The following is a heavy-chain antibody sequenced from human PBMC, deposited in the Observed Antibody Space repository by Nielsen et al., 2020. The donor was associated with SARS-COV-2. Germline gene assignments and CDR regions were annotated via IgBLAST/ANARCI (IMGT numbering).Heavy chain of an antibody. D-gene: IGHD6-13*01. CDR1: GGSISSYY. Sequence: SETLSLTCTVSGGSISSYYWSWIRQPPGKGLEWIGYIYYSGSTNYNPSLMSRVTISVDTSKNQFSLKLSSVTAADTAVYYCARLKLDYYYYGMDVWGQGTTVTVSS. CDR2: IYYSGST. CDR3: ARLKLDYYYYGMDV. J-gene: IGHJ6*02. V-gene: IGHV4-59*08.